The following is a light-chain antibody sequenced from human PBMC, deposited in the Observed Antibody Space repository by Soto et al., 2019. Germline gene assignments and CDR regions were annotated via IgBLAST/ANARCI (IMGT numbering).Light chain of an antibody. V-gene: IGLV4-69*01. CDR3: QTWGTGIQV. CDR2: VNSDGSH. J-gene: IGLJ3*02. CDR1: SGHTNYA. Sequence: QPVLTQSTSASASLGASVNLTCTLSSGHTNYAISWHQQRPEKGPRFLMKVNSDGSHNKGDGIPDRFSGSSSGAERFLTISRLQSEDEADYYCQTWGTGIQVFGGGTKLIVL.